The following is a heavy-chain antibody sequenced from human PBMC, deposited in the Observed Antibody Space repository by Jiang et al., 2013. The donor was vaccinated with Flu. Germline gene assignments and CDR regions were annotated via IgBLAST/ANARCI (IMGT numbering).Heavy chain of an antibody. CDR3: ARGFGGGNSD. V-gene: IGHV4-34*01. CDR1: GGSFSGYY. D-gene: IGHD4-23*01. CDR2: INHSGST. Sequence: LLKPSETLSLTCAVYGGSFSGYYWSWIRQPPGKGLEWIGEINHSGSTNYNPSLKSRVTISVDTSKNQFSLKLSSVTAADTAVYYCARGFGGGNSDWGQGTLVTVSS. J-gene: IGHJ4*02.